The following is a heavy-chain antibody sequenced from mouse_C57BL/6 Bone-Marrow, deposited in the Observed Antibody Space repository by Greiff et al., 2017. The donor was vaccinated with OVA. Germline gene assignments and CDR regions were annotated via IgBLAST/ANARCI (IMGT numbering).Heavy chain of an antibody. Sequence: LQESGAELVMPGASVKLSCKASGYTFTSYWMHWVKQRPGQGLEWIGEIDPSDSYTNYNQKFKGKSTLTVDKSSSTAYMQLSSLTSEDSAVYYCARGKYGNYDYAMDYWGQGTSVTVSS. CDR1: GYTFTSYW. V-gene: IGHV1-69*01. J-gene: IGHJ4*01. CDR3: ARGKYGNYDYAMDY. D-gene: IGHD2-1*01. CDR2: IDPSDSYT.